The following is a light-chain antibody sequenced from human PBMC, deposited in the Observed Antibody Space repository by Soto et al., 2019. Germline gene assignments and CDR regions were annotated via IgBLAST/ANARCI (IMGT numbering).Light chain of an antibody. Sequence: QSALTQPPSASGSPGQSVAISCSGTSSDVGGYNYVSWYQQHPGKAPKLMIYDVNKRPSGVPDHFSGSKSGNTASLTVSGLQAEDEADYYCISYAGSNKPAFGGGTKVTVL. CDR2: DVN. V-gene: IGLV2-8*01. J-gene: IGLJ2*01. CDR3: ISYAGSNKPA. CDR1: SSDVGGYNY.